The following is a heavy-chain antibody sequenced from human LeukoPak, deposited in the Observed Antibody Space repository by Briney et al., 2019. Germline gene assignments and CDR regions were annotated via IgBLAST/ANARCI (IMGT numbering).Heavy chain of an antibody. CDR3: AKCSGVGATPGAFDI. D-gene: IGHD1-26*01. V-gene: IGHV3-23*01. Sequence: GGSLRLSCAASGSTFSSYAMSWVRQAPGKGLEWVSAISGSGGSTYYADSVKGRFTFSRDNSKNTLYLQMNSLRAEDTAVYYCAKCSGVGATPGAFDIWGQGTMVTVSS. J-gene: IGHJ3*02. CDR1: GSTFSSYA. CDR2: ISGSGGST.